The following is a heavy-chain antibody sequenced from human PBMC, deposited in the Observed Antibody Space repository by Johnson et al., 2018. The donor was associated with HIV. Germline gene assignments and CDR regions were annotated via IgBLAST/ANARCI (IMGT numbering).Heavy chain of an antibody. CDR2: ISNDGRKK. D-gene: IGHD5-12*01. CDR1: GFTFSRYV. Sequence: QVQLVESGGGVVQPGRSLRLSCAASGFTFSRYVIHRVRQAPGKGLEWVAVISNDGRKKNYADSVKGRFTISRDNSNNTLYLQMNSLRAEDTAAYYCARAPGYPDAFDIWGQGTMVTVSS. J-gene: IGHJ3*02. V-gene: IGHV3-30*04. CDR3: ARAPGYPDAFDI.